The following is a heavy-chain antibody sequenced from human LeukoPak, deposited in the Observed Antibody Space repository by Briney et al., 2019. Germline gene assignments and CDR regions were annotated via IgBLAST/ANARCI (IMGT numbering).Heavy chain of an antibody. CDR2: INHSGST. CDR1: GGSFSGYY. CDR3: ARHERSSIAMIRGVKPKKWFDP. D-gene: IGHD3-10*01. Sequence: SETLSLTCAVYGGSFSGYYWSWIRQPPGKGLEWIGEINHSGSTNYNPSLKSRVTISVDTSKNQFSLKLSSVTAADTAVYYCARHERSSIAMIRGVKPKKWFDPWGQGTLVTVSS. J-gene: IGHJ5*02. V-gene: IGHV4-34*01.